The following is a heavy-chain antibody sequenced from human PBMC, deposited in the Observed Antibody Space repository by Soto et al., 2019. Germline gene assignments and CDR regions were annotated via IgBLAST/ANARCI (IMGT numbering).Heavy chain of an antibody. V-gene: IGHV3-30*18. D-gene: IGHD4-17*01. J-gene: IGHJ6*02. CDR2: ISHDGSNK. Sequence: QVQLVESGGGVVQPGTSLRLSCAASGFTFKNYDMYWVRQAPGKGLEWMVVISHDGSNKYYADSVKGRFTISRDNSKNTLYLQMISRRAEDTAMYYCAKGGAPAMDVWGQGTTVTVSS. CDR1: GFTFKNYD. CDR3: AKGGAPAMDV.